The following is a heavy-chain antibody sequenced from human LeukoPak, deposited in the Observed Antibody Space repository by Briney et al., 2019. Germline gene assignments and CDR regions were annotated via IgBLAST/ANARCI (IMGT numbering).Heavy chain of an antibody. CDR1: GGSFSGYY. CDR2: INHSGST. J-gene: IGHJ6*03. D-gene: IGHD6-13*01. Sequence: SETLSLTCAVYGGSFSGYYWSWIRQPPGKGLEWIGEINHSGSTNYNPSPKSRVTISVDTSKNQFSLKLSSVTAADTAVYYCARRSPPSIAAAGTRSRRYYYMDVWGKGTTVTVSS. V-gene: IGHV4-34*01. CDR3: ARRSPPSIAAAGTRSRRYYYMDV.